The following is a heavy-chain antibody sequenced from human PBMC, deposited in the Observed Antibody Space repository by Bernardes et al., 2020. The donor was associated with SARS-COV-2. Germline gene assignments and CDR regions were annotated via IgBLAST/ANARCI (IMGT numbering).Heavy chain of an antibody. V-gene: IGHV5-51*01. J-gene: IGHJ6*02. CDR3: PRRRYGDFGVDV. D-gene: IGHD4-17*01. Sequence: GGSLKLSCKASDFTFTNYWIRWVRQTPGKGLEWVAIICPGDSDTKYRPSFQGRVTISADNSVNTAYLQWSSLKASDTAIYYCPRRRYGDFGVDVWGQGTTVTVSS. CDR1: DFTFTNYW. CDR2: ICPGDSDT.